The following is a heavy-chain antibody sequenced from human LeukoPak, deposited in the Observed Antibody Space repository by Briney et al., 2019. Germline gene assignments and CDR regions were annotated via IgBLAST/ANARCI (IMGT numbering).Heavy chain of an antibody. Sequence: GGSLRHSCAASGFTFSSYAMSWVRQAPGKGLEWVGFIRSKAYGGTTEYAASVKGRFTISRDDSKSIAYLQMNSLKTEDTAVYHCTGGGFDHWGQGTLVTVSS. V-gene: IGHV3-49*04. D-gene: IGHD3-16*01. CDR2: IRSKAYGGTT. J-gene: IGHJ4*02. CDR3: TGGGFDH. CDR1: GFTFSSYA.